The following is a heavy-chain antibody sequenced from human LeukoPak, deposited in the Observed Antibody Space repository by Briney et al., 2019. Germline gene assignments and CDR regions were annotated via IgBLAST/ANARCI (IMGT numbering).Heavy chain of an antibody. Sequence: GESLKSSCKGSGYSFTSYWIGWVRQMPGKGLEWMGIIYPGDSDTRYSPSFQGQVTISADKSISTAYLQWSSLKASDTAMYYCARRYYDILTGYSEYFDYWGQGTLVTVSS. CDR3: ARRYYDILTGYSEYFDY. V-gene: IGHV5-51*01. J-gene: IGHJ4*02. D-gene: IGHD3-9*01. CDR1: GYSFTSYW. CDR2: IYPGDSDT.